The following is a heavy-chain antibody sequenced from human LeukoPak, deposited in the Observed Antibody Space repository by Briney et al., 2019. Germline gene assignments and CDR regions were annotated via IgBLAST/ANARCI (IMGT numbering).Heavy chain of an antibody. CDR1: GYSFTSYW. D-gene: IGHD5-12*01. V-gene: IGHV5-51*01. CDR2: IYPGDSDT. Sequence: GESLKISCKGSGYSFTSYWIGWVRQMPGKGLEWMGIIYPGDSDTRYSPSFQGQVTISADKSISTAYLQWSSLKASDTAMYYCARLRASGIEATSTGAGMDVWGQGTTVTVSS. CDR3: ARLRASGIEATSTGAGMDV. J-gene: IGHJ6*02.